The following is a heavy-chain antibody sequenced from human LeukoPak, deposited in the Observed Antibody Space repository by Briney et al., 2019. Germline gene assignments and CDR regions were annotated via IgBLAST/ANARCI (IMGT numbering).Heavy chain of an antibody. CDR1: GFAFSSYE. V-gene: IGHV3-48*03. D-gene: IGHD3-10*01. Sequence: SGGSLRLSCAASGFAFSSYEMNWVRQAPGKGLEWFSYISSSGSNIYYADSVKGRFTISRDNAKNSLYLQMNSLRAQDTAVYYCARDPWSITMVRGALALDMDLWGKGTGVSVSS. J-gene: IGHJ6*03. CDR2: ISSSGSNI. CDR3: ARDPWSITMVRGALALDMDL.